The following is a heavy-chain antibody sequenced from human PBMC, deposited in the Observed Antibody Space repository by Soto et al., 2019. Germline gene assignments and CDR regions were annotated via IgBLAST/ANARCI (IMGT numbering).Heavy chain of an antibody. V-gene: IGHV1-69*01. CDR3: ARVLGAGSSPDERSGY. Sequence: QVQLVQSGAEVKKPGSSVKVSCKASGGTFSSYAISWVRQAPGQGLAWMGGIIPIFSTANYAPKFQGKVTITADEYTSTAYMELSSLRSEDTAVYYCARVLGAGSSPDERSGYWGHGTLVTVSS. CDR1: GGTFSSYA. J-gene: IGHJ4*01. D-gene: IGHD3-10*01. CDR2: IIPIFSTA.